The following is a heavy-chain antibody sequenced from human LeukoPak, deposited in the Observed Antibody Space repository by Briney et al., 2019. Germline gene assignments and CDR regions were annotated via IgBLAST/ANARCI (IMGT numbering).Heavy chain of an antibody. V-gene: IGHV4-30-4*01. CDR3: ARATRHDVVVFDF. D-gene: IGHD2-21*01. CDR2: IYYSGIT. J-gene: IGHJ4*02. Sequence: SQTLSLTCNVSGDSVNSADYYWSWIRQPPGKGLEWIAYIYYSGITYYSPPLKSRVSISVDKSKNQFSLRLSSVSAADTAVYYCARATRHDVVVFDFWGQGTLVTVSS. CDR1: GDSVNSADYY.